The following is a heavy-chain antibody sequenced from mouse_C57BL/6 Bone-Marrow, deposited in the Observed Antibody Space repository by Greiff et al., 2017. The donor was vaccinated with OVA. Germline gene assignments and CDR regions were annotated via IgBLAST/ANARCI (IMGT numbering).Heavy chain of an antibody. D-gene: IGHD3-2*02. CDR1: GYTFTDYE. CDR3: TRMLRLPSSYAMDY. J-gene: IGHJ4*01. CDR2: IDPETGGT. Sequence: QVQLQQSGAELVRPGASVTLSCKASGYTFTDYEMHWVKQTPVHGLEWIGAIDPETGGTAYNQKFKGKAILTADKSSSTAYMELRSLTSEDSAVYYCTRMLRLPSSYAMDYWGQGTSVTVSS. V-gene: IGHV1-15*01.